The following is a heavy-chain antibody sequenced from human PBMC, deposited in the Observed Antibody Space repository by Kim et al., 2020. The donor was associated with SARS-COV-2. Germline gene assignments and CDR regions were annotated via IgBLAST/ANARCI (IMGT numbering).Heavy chain of an antibody. Sequence: SVKGRFTISRDNSKNTLYLQMNSLRAEDTAVYYCAKEATGYSRRGDYFDYWGQGTLVTVSS. V-gene: IGHV3-30*02. D-gene: IGHD1-26*01. CDR3: AKEATGYSRRGDYFDY. J-gene: IGHJ4*02.